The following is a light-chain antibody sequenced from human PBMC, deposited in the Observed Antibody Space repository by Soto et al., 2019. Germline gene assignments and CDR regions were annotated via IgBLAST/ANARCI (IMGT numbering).Light chain of an antibody. CDR1: QSVSSN. V-gene: IGKV3-15*01. CDR3: QQYYSFPLT. CDR2: GAS. J-gene: IGKJ4*01. Sequence: IVMTQSTATLSVYPGTSATLSSRASQSVSSNLAWYQQKPGQAPRLLIYGASTRATNIPARFSGSGSGTDFTLTISCLQSEDFATYYCQQYYSFPLTFGGGTNVDIK.